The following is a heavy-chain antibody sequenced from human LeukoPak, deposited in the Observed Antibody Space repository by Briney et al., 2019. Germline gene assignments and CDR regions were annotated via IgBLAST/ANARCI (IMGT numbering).Heavy chain of an antibody. J-gene: IGHJ4*02. CDR1: GGSFSGYY. V-gene: IGHV4-34*01. Sequence: SEALSLTCAVYGGSFSGYYWSWIRQPPGKGLEWIGEINHSGSTNYNPSLKSRVTISVDTSKNQFSLKLSSVTAADTAVYYCARGGYFDYWGQGTLVTVSS. CDR2: INHSGST. CDR3: ARGGYFDY.